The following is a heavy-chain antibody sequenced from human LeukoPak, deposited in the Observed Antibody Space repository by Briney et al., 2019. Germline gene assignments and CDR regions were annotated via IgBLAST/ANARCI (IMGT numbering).Heavy chain of an antibody. CDR1: GFVVTANY. J-gene: IGHJ4*02. CDR2: ISIGGDT. V-gene: IGHV3-53*01. CDR3: ALLSGGTFDY. D-gene: IGHD2/OR15-2a*01. Sequence: PGGSLRLSCAGSGFVVTANYLAWARQAPGKGLEWVPTISIGGDTYYGDSVKGRSAISRDESTNTLSLHLDSLRVEDMGVYYCALLSGGTFDYWGQGTQVTVAS.